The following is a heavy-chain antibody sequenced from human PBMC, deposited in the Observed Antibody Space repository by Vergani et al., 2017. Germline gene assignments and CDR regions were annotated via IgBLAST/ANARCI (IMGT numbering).Heavy chain of an antibody. D-gene: IGHD4-23*01. CDR2: IDPSDSYT. CDR1: GYSFTSYW. Sequence: EVQLVQSGAEVKKPGESLRISCKGSGYSFTSYWISWVRQMPGKGLEWMGRIDPSDSYTNYSPSFQGHVTISADKSISTAYLQWSSLKAADTAMYYCARTVPNHYGVKREWFDPWGQGTLVTVSS. CDR3: ARTVPNHYGVKREWFDP. V-gene: IGHV5-10-1*01. J-gene: IGHJ5*02.